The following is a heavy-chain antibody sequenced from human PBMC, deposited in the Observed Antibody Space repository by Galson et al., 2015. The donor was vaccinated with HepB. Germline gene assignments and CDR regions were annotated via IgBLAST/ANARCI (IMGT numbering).Heavy chain of an antibody. CDR2: ISSSSSYK. CDR1: GFTFSSYS. D-gene: IGHD3-16*02. J-gene: IGHJ3*02. CDR3: VRVLGEVSNDGFDI. V-gene: IGHV3-21*01. Sequence: LRLSCAASGFTFSSYSLNWVRQAPGKGLEWVSSISSSSSYKYYADSVKGRFTISRDNAKNSLFLQMNSLRAEDMAVYYCVRVLGEVSNDGFDIWGPGTMVTVSS.